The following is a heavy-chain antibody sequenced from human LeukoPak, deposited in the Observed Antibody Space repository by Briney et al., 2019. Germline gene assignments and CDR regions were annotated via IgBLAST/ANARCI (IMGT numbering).Heavy chain of an antibody. D-gene: IGHD5-18*01. V-gene: IGHV1-24*01. CDR2: FDPEDGET. CDR1: GYTLTELS. Sequence: ASVKVSCKVSGYTLTELSMHWVRQAPGKGLEWMGGFDPEDGETIYAQKFQGRVTMTEDTSTDTAYMELSSLRSEDTAVYYCATEYSYGSPDAFDIWGQGTMVTVSS. J-gene: IGHJ3*02. CDR3: ATEYSYGSPDAFDI.